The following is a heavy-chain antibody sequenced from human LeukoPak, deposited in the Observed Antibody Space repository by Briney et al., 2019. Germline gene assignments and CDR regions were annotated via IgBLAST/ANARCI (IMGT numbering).Heavy chain of an antibody. CDR3: ARAVLGVNWFDP. D-gene: IGHD2-8*02. V-gene: IGHV3-48*04. J-gene: IGHJ5*02. CDR1: GFTFSSYS. Sequence: GGSLRLSCAASGFTFSSYSMNWVRQAPGKGLEWVSYISSSGSTIYYADSVKGRFTISRDNAKNSLYLQMNSLRAEDTAVYYCARAVLGVNWFDPWGQGTLVTVSS. CDR2: ISSSGSTI.